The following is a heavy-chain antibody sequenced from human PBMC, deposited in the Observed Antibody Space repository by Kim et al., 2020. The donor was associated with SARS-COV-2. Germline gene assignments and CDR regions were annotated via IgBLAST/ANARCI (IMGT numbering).Heavy chain of an antibody. CDR2: ISGSGGST. D-gene: IGHD3-10*01. CDR1: GFTFSSYA. V-gene: IGHV3-23*01. Sequence: GGSLRLSCAASGFTFSSYAMSWVRQAPGKGLEWVSAISGSGGSTYYADSVKGRFTISRDNSKNTLYLQMNSLRAEDTAVYYCAKLDLSYYYGSGSFPNWFDPWGQGTLVTVSS. CDR3: AKLDLSYYYGSGSFPNWFDP. J-gene: IGHJ5*02.